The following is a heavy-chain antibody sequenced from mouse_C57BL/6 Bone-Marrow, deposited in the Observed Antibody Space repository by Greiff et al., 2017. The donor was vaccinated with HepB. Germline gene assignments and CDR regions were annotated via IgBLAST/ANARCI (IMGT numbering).Heavy chain of an antibody. D-gene: IGHD2-3*01. Sequence: QVHVKQPGAELVKPGASVKLSCKASGYTFTSYWMHWVKQRPGQGLEWIGMIHPNSGSTNYNEKFKSKATLTVDKSSSTAYMQLSSLTSEDSAVYYCARRDGYPFFDYWGQGTTLTVSS. CDR1: GYTFTSYW. V-gene: IGHV1-64*01. CDR3: ARRDGYPFFDY. J-gene: IGHJ2*01. CDR2: IHPNSGST.